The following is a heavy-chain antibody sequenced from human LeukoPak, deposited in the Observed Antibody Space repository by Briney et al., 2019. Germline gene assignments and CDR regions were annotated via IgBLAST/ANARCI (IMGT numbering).Heavy chain of an antibody. J-gene: IGHJ4*02. CDR2: ISGSSDYI. CDR1: GFTFSTYS. CDR3: ASTSGWSDY. Sequence: GGSLRLSCAASGFTFSTYSMNWVRQAPGKGLEWVSAISGSSDYIYYADSVKGRFTISRDNAKNSLFLQMNSLRAEDTAVYYCASTSGWSDYWGQGTLVTVSS. V-gene: IGHV3-21*01. D-gene: IGHD6-19*01.